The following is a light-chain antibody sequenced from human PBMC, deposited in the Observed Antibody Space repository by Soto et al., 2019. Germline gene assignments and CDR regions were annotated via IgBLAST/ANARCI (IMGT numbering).Light chain of an antibody. CDR3: QQTNTFPVT. Sequence: DIQMTQSPSTLCASVGGRVTITCRASQSISSWLAWYQQKPGKAPKLLIYDASSLESGVPSRFSGSGSGTEFTLTISSLQPEDFATYYCQQTNTFPVTFGQGTRLEI. CDR1: QSISSW. CDR2: DAS. J-gene: IGKJ5*01. V-gene: IGKV1-5*01.